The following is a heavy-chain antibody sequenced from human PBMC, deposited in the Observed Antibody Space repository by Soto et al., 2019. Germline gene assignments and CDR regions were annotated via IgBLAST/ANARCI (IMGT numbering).Heavy chain of an antibody. D-gene: IGHD2-2*01. J-gene: IGHJ5*02. Sequence: SETLSLTCTVSGGSISSYYWSWIRQPPGKGLEWIGYIYYSGSTNYNPSLKSRVTISVDTSKNQFSLKLSSVTAADTAVYYCARGTRSDIVVVPAAIFWFDPWGQGTLVTVSS. V-gene: IGHV4-59*01. CDR3: ARGTRSDIVVVPAAIFWFDP. CDR1: GGSISSYY. CDR2: IYYSGST.